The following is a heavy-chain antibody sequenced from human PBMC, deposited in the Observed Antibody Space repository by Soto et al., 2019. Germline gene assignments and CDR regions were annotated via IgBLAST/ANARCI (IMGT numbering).Heavy chain of an antibody. V-gene: IGHV3-15*01. CDR2: VKSKSDGETT. J-gene: IGHJ4*02. CDR1: GFTFSNAW. CDR3: TLHVVVVTSVHNYFNS. D-gene: IGHD2-21*02. Sequence: EVQLVDSGGGLVKPGGSLTLSCAASGFTFSNAWMSWVRLAPGKGLEWVGRVKSKSDGETTDYAAPVKGRFTSSRDDSKSTMYLQMNSLQIEDTAVYYCTLHVVVVTSVHNYFNSWGQGTLVTVSS.